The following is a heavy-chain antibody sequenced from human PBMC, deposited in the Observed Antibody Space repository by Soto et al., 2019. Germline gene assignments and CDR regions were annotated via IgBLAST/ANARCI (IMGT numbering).Heavy chain of an antibody. V-gene: IGHV3-21*01. J-gene: IGHJ4*02. D-gene: IGHD6-19*01. CDR3: ATTTLIAGAGNPGFDY. CDR1: GFTFSSYS. CDR2: ISTSSSYI. Sequence: EVQLVESGGGLVKPGGSLRLSCAASGFTFSSYSMNWVRQAPGKGLEWVSSISTSSSYIYYADSVKGRFTISRDNAKNSLYLQMNSLRAEDTAVYYCATTTLIAGAGNPGFDYWGQGTLVTVSS.